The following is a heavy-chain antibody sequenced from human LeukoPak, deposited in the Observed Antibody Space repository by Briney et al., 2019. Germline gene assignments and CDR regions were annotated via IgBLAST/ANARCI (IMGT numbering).Heavy chain of an antibody. CDR1: GGTFSSYA. V-gene: IGHV1-69*06. CDR3: ARVDYDILTGTKNWFDP. CDR2: IIPIFGTA. Sequence: GASVKVSCKASGGTFSSYAISWVRQAPGQGLEWMGGIIPIFGTANYAQKFQGRVTITADKSTSTAYMELSSLRSEDTAVYYCARVDYDILTGTKNWFDPWGQGTLVTVSS. D-gene: IGHD3-9*01. J-gene: IGHJ5*02.